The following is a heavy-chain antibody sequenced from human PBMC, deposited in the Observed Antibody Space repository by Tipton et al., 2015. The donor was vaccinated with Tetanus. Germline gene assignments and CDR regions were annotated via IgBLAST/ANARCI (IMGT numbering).Heavy chain of an antibody. CDR2: ISSSSSTI. D-gene: IGHD1-1*01. V-gene: IGHV3-48*01. CDR1: GFTFSSYS. Sequence: SLRLSCAASGFTFSSYSMNWVRQAPGKGLGWVSYISSSSSTIYYADSVKGRFTISRDNAKNTLYLQMNSLRVEDTAVYYCARAQGWNGDAFDIWGQGTMVSVSS. J-gene: IGHJ3*02. CDR3: ARAQGWNGDAFDI.